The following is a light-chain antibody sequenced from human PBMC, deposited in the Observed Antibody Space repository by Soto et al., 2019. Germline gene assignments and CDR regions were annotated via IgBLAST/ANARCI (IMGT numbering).Light chain of an antibody. Sequence: IPMTLSPAALSAPTGDRGPITSSASRGSSSYLAWYQQKPGKAPKLLIYAASTSQSGVPSRFSGSGSGTDFTLTISCLQSEDFATYYCQQYYNYPWTFGQGTKLDIK. CDR2: AAS. V-gene: IGKV1-8*01. J-gene: IGKJ1*01. CDR1: RGSSSY. CDR3: QQYYNYPWT.